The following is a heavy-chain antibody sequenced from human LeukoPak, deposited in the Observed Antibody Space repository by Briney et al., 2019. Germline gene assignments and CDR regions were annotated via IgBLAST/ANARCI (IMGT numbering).Heavy chain of an antibody. CDR2: ISASGGST. D-gene: IGHD2-2*01. J-gene: IGHJ3*02. Sequence: GSPRLSCAAAGVTFSSYAMTRVRQAPGKGLEWGSGISASGGSTYYAASVKGRFTVSRDKSRNTLSLQMDSLGAEDTAVYYCAIDQRTSSIKGAFDIWGQGTMVTVSS. CDR3: AIDQRTSSIKGAFDI. V-gene: IGHV3-23*01. CDR1: GVTFSSYA.